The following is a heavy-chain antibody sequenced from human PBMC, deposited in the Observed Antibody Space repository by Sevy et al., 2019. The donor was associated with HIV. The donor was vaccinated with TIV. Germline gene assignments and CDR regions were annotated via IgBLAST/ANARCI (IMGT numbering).Heavy chain of an antibody. CDR2: ISAYNGNT. J-gene: IGHJ4*02. D-gene: IGHD5-12*01. Sequence: ASVKDSCKASGYTFTSYGISWVRQAPGQGLEWMGWISAYNGNTNYAQKLQGRVTMTTDTSTSTAYMELRSLRSDDTAVYYCARDGRRDGYNMGAFDYWGQGTLVTVSS. CDR1: GYTFTSYG. CDR3: ARDGRRDGYNMGAFDY. V-gene: IGHV1-18*01.